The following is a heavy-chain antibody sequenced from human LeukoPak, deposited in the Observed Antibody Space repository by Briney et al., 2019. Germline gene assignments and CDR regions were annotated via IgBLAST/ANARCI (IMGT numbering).Heavy chain of an antibody. CDR3: ARAWEPRGGGAFDI. J-gene: IGHJ3*02. V-gene: IGHV4-4*07. CDR1: GGSISSYY. CDR2: IYTSGST. D-gene: IGHD1-26*01. Sequence: SETLSLTCTVSGGSISSYYWSWIRQPAGKGLEWIGRIYTSGSTNYNPSLKSRVTMSVDTPKNQFSLKLSSVTAADTAVYYCARAWEPRGGGAFDIWGQGTMVTVSS.